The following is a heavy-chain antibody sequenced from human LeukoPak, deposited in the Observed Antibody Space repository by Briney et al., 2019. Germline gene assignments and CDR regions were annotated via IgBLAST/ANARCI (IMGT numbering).Heavy chain of an antibody. CDR1: GFTFRSYW. D-gene: IGHD3-22*01. CDR3: ARPGYYDTSRYWHDY. Sequence: GGSLGLSCAVSGFTFRSYWMSWVRQAPGKGLEWVANIKGDGSEKYYVDSVKGRFTISRDNAKSSLFLQMNSLRADDTAVYYCARPGYYDTSRYWHDYWDQGTLVTVSS. CDR2: IKGDGSEK. V-gene: IGHV3-7*01. J-gene: IGHJ4*02.